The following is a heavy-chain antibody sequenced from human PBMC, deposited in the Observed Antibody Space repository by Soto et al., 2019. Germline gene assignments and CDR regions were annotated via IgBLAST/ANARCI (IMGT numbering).Heavy chain of an antibody. CDR3: AKARCSGNSCYVPDY. J-gene: IGHJ4*01. CDR2: ISGSGGSP. Sequence: PGGSPRLSCAASGFTFNSYTIAWVRQAPGKGLEWVSSISGSGGSPSYADSVQGRFTISRDNSRNTLSLQMNSLRAEDTATYYCAKARCSGNSCYVPDYWGHGSLVTVSS. CDR1: GFTFNSYT. D-gene: IGHD2-15*01. V-gene: IGHV3-23*01.